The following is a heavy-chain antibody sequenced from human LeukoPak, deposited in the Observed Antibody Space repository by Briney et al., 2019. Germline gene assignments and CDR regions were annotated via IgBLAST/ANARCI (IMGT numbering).Heavy chain of an antibody. D-gene: IGHD3-10*01. CDR1: GGTFSSYA. CDR2: ISAYNGNT. J-gene: IGHJ4*02. V-gene: IGHV1-18*01. Sequence: ASVKVSCKASGGTFSSYAISWVRQAPGQGLEWMGWISAYNGNTNYAQKLQGRVTMTTDTSTSTAYMELRSLRSDDTAVYYCGRAAGSGSYYNSGFDYWGQGTLVTVSS. CDR3: GRAAGSGSYYNSGFDY.